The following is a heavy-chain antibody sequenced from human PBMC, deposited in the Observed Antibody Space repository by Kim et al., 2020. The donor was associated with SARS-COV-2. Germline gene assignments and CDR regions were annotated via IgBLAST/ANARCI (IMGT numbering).Heavy chain of an antibody. Sequence: SETLSLTCAVYGGSFSGYYWSWIRQPPGKGLEWIGEINHSGSTNYNPSLKSRVTISVDTSKNQFSLKLSSVTAADTAVYYCARSTYYYGSGNPRALDPWGQGTLVTVSS. V-gene: IGHV4-34*01. CDR1: GGSFSGYY. D-gene: IGHD3-10*01. CDR3: ARSTYYYGSGNPRALDP. J-gene: IGHJ5*02. CDR2: INHSGST.